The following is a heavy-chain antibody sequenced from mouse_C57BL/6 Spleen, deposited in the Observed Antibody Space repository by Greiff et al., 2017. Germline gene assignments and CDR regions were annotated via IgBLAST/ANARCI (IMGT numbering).Heavy chain of an antibody. CDR3: ASQFITTVVAVDY. J-gene: IGHJ2*01. CDR1: GYAFSSSW. D-gene: IGHD1-1*01. V-gene: IGHV1-82*01. Sequence: QVQLQQSGPELVKPGASVKISCKASGYAFSSSWMNWVKQRPGKGLEWIGRIYPGDGDTTYNGKFKGKAPLTADKSSSTAYMQLSSLTSEDSAVYFCASQFITTVVAVDYWGQGTTLTVSS. CDR2: IYPGDGDT.